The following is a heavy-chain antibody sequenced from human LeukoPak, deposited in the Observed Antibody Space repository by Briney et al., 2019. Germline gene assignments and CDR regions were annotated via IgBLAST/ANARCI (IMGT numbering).Heavy chain of an antibody. V-gene: IGHV4-34*01. CDR2: INHSGST. J-gene: IGHJ4*02. Sequence: TDSVALMFDVCGGGYGGCSWRWIRQPTEKGLEWIGEINHSGSTNYNPSLKSRVTISVDTSKNQFSLKLSSVTAADTAVYYCARGSAGAAAGTGLGYWGQGTLVTVSS. D-gene: IGHD6-13*01. CDR3: ARGSAGAAAGTGLGY. CDR1: GGGYGGCS.